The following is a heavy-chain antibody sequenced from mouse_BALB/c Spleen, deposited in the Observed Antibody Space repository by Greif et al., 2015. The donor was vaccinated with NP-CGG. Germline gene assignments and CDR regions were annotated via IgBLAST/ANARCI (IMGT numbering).Heavy chain of an antibody. Sequence: VQLQQSGAELVKPGASVKLSCTASGFNIKDTYMHWVKQRPEQGLEWIGRIDPANGNTKYDPKFQGKATITADKSSNTAYLQLSSLTSEDTAVYYCARSGYYGSSYWYFDVWGAGTTVTVSS. D-gene: IGHD1-1*01. CDR3: ARSGYYGSSYWYFDV. CDR2: IDPANGNT. J-gene: IGHJ1*01. CDR1: GFNIKDTY. V-gene: IGHV14-3*02.